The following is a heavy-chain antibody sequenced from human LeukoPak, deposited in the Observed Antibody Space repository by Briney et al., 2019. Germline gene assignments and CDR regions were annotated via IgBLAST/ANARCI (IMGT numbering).Heavy chain of an antibody. CDR3: ARPNWARRYFDY. V-gene: IGHV5-51*01. CDR2: IYPFDSES. J-gene: IGHJ4*02. CDR1: GYIFTNYG. D-gene: IGHD7-27*01. Sequence: GESLKISCKVSGYIFTNYGIGWVRQLPGKGLEWMGIIYPFDSESRYSPSFQGQVTISADKSITTAYLQWSSLKASDTAMYYCARPNWARRYFDYWGQGTLVTVSS.